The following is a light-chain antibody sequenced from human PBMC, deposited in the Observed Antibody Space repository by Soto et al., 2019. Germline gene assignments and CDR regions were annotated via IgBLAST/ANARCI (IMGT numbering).Light chain of an antibody. CDR1: QSVNNN. J-gene: IGKJ1*01. CDR2: GAS. CDR3: QQYGSSPWT. V-gene: IGKV3-20*01. Sequence: EVVMTQSPATLSVSPGERATLSCRASQSVNNNLAWYQQKPGQAPRLLIYGASTRATGIPDRFSGSGSGTDFTLTISRLEPEDFAVYYCQQYGSSPWTFGQGTKVDIK.